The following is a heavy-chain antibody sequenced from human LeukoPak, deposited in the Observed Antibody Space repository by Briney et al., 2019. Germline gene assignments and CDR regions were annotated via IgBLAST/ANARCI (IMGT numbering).Heavy chain of an antibody. CDR3: AGTGYSAYDPPNY. Sequence: PSETLSLTCAVSGASISSYYWSWIRQPPGKGLEWIGYISYTGSTNYNPSLKSRVTISVDMSKNQFSLKLISVTAADTAVYYCAGTGYSAYDPPNYWGQGTLVTVSS. J-gene: IGHJ4*02. CDR1: GASISSYY. CDR2: ISYTGST. V-gene: IGHV4-59*01. D-gene: IGHD5-12*01.